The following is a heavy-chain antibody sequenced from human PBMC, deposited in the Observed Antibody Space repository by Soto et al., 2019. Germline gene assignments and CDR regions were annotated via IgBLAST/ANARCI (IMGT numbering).Heavy chain of an antibody. V-gene: IGHV3-30*18. J-gene: IGHJ4*02. CDR2: ISYDGSNK. Sequence: QVQLVESGGGVVQPGRSLRLSCAASGFTFSSYGMHWVRQAPGKGLEWVAVISYDGSNKYYADSVKGRFTISRDNSKNTLYLQMNSLRAEDTAVYYCAKWDFDYWGQGTLVTVSS. CDR1: GFTFSSYG. CDR3: AKWDFDY.